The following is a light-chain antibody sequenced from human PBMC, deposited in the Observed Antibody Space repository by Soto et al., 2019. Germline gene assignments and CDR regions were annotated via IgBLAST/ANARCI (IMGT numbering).Light chain of an antibody. CDR2: AAS. CDR3: QQSFTTASIT. J-gene: IGKJ5*01. Sequence: DLQMTQSPSSLSASVGDRVTITCRASQSISRNLNWYQHKPGKAPKLLIYAASSLQNGVPSRFRGGGSGTEFTLSINSPQPEDFGTYYCQQSFTTASITFGQGTRLEIK. V-gene: IGKV1-39*01. CDR1: QSISRN.